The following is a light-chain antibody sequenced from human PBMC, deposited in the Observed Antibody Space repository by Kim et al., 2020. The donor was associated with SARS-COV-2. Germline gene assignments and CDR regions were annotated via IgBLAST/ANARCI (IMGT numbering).Light chain of an antibody. V-gene: IGKV3-20*01. Sequence: EIVLTQSPGTLSLSPGERATLSCRASQSVSSSYLAWYQQKPGQAPRLLIYGASRRATGIPDRFSGSGSGTDFTLTISRLEPEDFAVYYCPQYYSTSYTCRRGPNLYI. CDR2: GAS. J-gene: IGKJ2*01. CDR3: PQYYSTSYT. CDR1: QSVSSSY.